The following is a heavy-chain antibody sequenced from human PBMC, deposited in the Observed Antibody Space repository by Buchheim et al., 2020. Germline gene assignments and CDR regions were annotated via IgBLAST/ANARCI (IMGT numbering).Heavy chain of an antibody. CDR3: ARDRSFGVVNNLDY. CDR1: GFTFSSYE. CDR2: ITSGGGTM. Sequence: EVRLVESGGDLVQPGGSLRLSCAASGFTFSSYEMNWVRQAPGKGLEWVSYITSGGGTMFYADSVKGRFTISRDNAKNSLYLQMNSLRAEDTAVYYCARDRSFGVVNNLDYWGQGTL. V-gene: IGHV3-48*03. J-gene: IGHJ4*02. D-gene: IGHD3-3*01.